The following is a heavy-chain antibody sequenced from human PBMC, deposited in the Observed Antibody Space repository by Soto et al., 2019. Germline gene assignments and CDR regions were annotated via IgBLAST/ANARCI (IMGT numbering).Heavy chain of an antibody. CDR1: GFSIRNYA. V-gene: IGHV3-30-3*01. J-gene: IGHJ3*02. Sequence: GGSLRLSCAASGFSIRNYAMHWVRQSPGRGLEWVAVISHDGSKTYFADSVKGRITISRDNSQNTLYLQMNSLRVEDTAVFYCTTDRDCSGGSCYIRAFDIWGQGTMVTVSS. CDR2: ISHDGSKT. CDR3: TTDRDCSGGSCYIRAFDI. D-gene: IGHD2-15*01.